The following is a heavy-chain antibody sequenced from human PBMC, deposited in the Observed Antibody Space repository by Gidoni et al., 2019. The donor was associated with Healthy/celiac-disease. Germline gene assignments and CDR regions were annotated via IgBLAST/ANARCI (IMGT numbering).Heavy chain of an antibody. D-gene: IGHD5-12*01. CDR1: GFTFSSYG. CDR2: IWYDGSNK. J-gene: IGHJ4*02. CDR3: ARGRRGYEGYYFDY. Sequence: QVQLVESGGGVVQPGRSLRLSCAASGFTFSSYGMHWVRQAPGKGLEWVAVIWYDGSNKYYADSVKGRFTISRDNSKNTLYLQMNSLRAEDTAVYYCARGRRGYEGYYFDYWGQGTLVTVSS. V-gene: IGHV3-33*01.